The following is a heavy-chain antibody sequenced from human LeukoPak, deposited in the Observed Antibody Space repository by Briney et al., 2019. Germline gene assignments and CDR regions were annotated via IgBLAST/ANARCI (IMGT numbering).Heavy chain of an antibody. D-gene: IGHD4-11*01. CDR2: INHSGST. CDR3: ARQGLEMTTVTNYYFDY. Sequence: PSETLSLTCAVYGGSFSGYYWTWIRQPPGKGLEWIGEINHSGSTNYNPSLKSRVTISVDTSKNQFSLKLSSVTAADTAVYYCARQGLEMTTVTNYYFDYWGQGTLVTVSS. V-gene: IGHV4-34*01. CDR1: GGSFSGYY. J-gene: IGHJ4*02.